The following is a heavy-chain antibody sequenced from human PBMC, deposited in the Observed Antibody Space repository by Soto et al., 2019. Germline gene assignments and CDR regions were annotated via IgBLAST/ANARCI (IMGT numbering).Heavy chain of an antibody. D-gene: IGHD5-12*01. CDR2: ISGSGGST. V-gene: IGHV3-23*01. Sequence: PGGSLRLSCVAFGFTCSSNAMSWVRQAPGKGLEWVSAISGSGGSTYYADSVKGRFTISRDNSKNTLYLQMNSLRAEDTAVYYCAKKLATIWYYYYGMDVWGQGTTVTVSS. J-gene: IGHJ6*02. CDR1: GFTCSSNA. CDR3: AKKLATIWYYYYGMDV.